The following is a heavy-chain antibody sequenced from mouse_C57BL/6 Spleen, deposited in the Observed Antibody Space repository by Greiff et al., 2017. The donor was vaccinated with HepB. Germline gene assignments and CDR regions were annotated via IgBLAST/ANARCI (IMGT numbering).Heavy chain of an antibody. D-gene: IGHD2-5*01. J-gene: IGHJ4*01. Sequence: QVQLQQPGTELVKPGASVKLPCKASGYTFTSYWMHWVKQRPGQGLEWIGNINPSNGGTNYNEKFKSKATLTVDKSSSTAYMQLSSLTSEDSAVYYCAREAYSNYVDYYAMDYWGQGTSVTVSS. CDR1: GYTFTSYW. CDR3: AREAYSNYVDYYAMDY. V-gene: IGHV1-53*01. CDR2: INPSNGGT.